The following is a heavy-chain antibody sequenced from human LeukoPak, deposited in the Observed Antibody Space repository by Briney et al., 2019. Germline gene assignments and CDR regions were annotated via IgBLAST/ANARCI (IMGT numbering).Heavy chain of an antibody. J-gene: IGHJ4*02. CDR3: ARDLDY. Sequence: GGSLRLSCVASGFTFSSSYMSWVRQAPGKGLEWVANIKQDGSEKYYVDSVKGRFTISRDNARNSLYLQMNSLRVEDTAVYYCARDLDYWGQGTLPPSPQ. CDR1: GFTFSSSY. CDR2: IKQDGSEK. V-gene: IGHV3-7*03.